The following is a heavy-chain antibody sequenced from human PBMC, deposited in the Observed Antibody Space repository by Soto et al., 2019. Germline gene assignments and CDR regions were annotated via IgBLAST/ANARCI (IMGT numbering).Heavy chain of an antibody. Sequence: QVQLQESGPGLVKPSETLSLTCAVSGGSISSSTWWSWVRQPPGKGLEWIGEIYHSGSTNYNPSLKTRVTISADKSKNQFSLKLSSVTAADTAVYYCASSGYSCGSRPFDYWGQGTLVTVSS. D-gene: IGHD5-18*01. CDR2: IYHSGST. V-gene: IGHV4-4*02. J-gene: IGHJ4*02. CDR1: GGSISSSTW. CDR3: ASSGYSCGSRPFDY.